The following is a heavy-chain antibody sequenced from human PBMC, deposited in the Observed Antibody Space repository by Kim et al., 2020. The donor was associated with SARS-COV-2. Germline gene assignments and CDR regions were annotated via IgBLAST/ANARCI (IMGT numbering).Heavy chain of an antibody. V-gene: IGHV3-30*02. D-gene: IGHD2-2*01. Sequence: YGDSVKGRFTISRDKSKNTVSLQMSSLRAEDTAMYYWGKDRGTSWNYFDYWGQGTLVTVSS. CDR3: GKDRGTSWNYFDY. J-gene: IGHJ4*02.